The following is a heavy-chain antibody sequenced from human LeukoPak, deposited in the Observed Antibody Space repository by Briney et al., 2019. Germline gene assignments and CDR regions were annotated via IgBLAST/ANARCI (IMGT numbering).Heavy chain of an antibody. V-gene: IGHV3-23*01. Sequence: PGGSLRLSCAASGFTFSSYAMSWVRQAPGKGLEWVSAISGRCGSTYYADSVKGRFTISRDNSKNTLYLQMHSLRAEDTAVYYCAKDCRATIVVVPADAFDIWGQGTMVTVSS. CDR3: AKDCRATIVVVPADAFDI. CDR1: GFTFSSYA. CDR2: ISGRCGST. D-gene: IGHD2-2*01. J-gene: IGHJ3*02.